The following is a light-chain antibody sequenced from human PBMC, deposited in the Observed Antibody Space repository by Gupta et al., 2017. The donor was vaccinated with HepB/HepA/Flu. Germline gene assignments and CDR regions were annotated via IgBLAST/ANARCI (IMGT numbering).Light chain of an antibody. CDR1: QSVSSY. Sequence: ELVLPQSPATLSLSPGERATLSCRASQSVSSYLAWYQQKPGQAPRLLIYDASNRATGIPARFSGSGSGTDFTLTISSLEPEDFAVYYCQQRSNWTQGFTLGPGTKVEIK. CDR3: QQRSNWTQGFT. J-gene: IGKJ3*01. V-gene: IGKV3-11*01. CDR2: DAS.